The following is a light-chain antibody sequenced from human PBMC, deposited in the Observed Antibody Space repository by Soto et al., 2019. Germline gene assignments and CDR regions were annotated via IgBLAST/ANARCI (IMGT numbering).Light chain of an antibody. CDR1: QSISIW. Sequence: DIQMTQSPSTLSASAGDKVTITCRASQSISIWLAWFQQKPGKAPKLLIYHASNLESGVPSRFSGSGSGTEFTLTISSLQPDDFATYYCQQYIRMPWTSGQGTKVEIK. V-gene: IGKV1-5*01. J-gene: IGKJ1*01. CDR2: HAS. CDR3: QQYIRMPWT.